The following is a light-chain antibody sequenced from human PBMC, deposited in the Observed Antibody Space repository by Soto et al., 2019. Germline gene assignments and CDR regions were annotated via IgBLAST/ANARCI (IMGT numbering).Light chain of an antibody. J-gene: IGKJ1*01. V-gene: IGKV1-5*03. CDR3: QQYNSYSRT. CDR1: QSISSW. Sequence: DIQMTQSPSTLSASVGDRVTITCRASQSISSWLSWYQQKPRKAPKLLIYKASNLESGVPPRFRGSGSGTEFTLTISSLQPDDFATYYFQQYNSYSRTFGQGTKVEIK. CDR2: KAS.